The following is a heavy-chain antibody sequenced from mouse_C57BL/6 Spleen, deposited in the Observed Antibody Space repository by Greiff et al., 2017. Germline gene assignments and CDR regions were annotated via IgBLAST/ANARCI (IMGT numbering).Heavy chain of an antibody. CDR3: TSSDYYGSRGFDY. D-gene: IGHD1-1*01. Sequence: QVQLQQSGAELVRPGASVTLSCKASGYTFTDYEMHWVKQTPVHGLEWIGAIDPETGGTAYNQKFKGKAILTADKSSSTAYMELRSLTTEDSAVYYCTSSDYYGSRGFDYWGQGTTLTVSS. CDR1: GYTFTDYE. V-gene: IGHV1-15*01. J-gene: IGHJ2*01. CDR2: IDPETGGT.